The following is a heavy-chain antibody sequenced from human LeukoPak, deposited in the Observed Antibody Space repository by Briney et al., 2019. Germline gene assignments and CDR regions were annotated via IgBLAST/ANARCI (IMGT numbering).Heavy chain of an antibody. J-gene: IGHJ6*03. V-gene: IGHV2-70*17. D-gene: IGHD3-3*01. Sequence: SGPTLVNPTQTLTLTCTFSGFSLKTPKMCVAWIRQPPGKALEWLGHIDWDGDDFYRTSLRTRLAISKGASENQVLLTVTDVDAIDTGTYYCAGAKVKKDGEPDFNTYYLPFGGKGTTAPV. CDR2: IDWDGDD. CDR3: AGAKVKKDGEPDFNTYYLPF. CDR1: GFSLKTPKMC.